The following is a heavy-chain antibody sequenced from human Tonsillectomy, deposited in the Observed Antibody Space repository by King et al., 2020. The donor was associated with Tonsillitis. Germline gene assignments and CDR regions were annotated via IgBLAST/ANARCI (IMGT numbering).Heavy chain of an antibody. CDR2: INTNTGNP. CDR1: GYTFTNYA. D-gene: IGHD3-22*01. J-gene: IGHJ4*02. Sequence: QLVQSGSELKKPGASVKVSCKASGYTFTNYAMNWVRQAPGQGLEWMGWINTNTGNPTYAQGFTGRFVFSLDTPVSTAYLQISSLKSEDTAIYYCARDDTPYYYDSTAYYYLFDSWGQGTLVTVSS. CDR3: ARDDTPYYYDSTAYYYLFDS. V-gene: IGHV7-4-1*02.